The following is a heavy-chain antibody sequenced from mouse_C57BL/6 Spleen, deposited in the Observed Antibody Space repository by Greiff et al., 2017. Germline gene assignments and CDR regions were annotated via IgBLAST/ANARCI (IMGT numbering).Heavy chain of an antibody. J-gene: IGHJ2*01. D-gene: IGHD2-3*01. CDR2: ISDGGSYT. Sequence: EVKLQESGGGLVKPGGSLKLSCAASGFTFSSYAMSWVRQTPEKRLEWVATISDGGSYTYYPDNVKGRFTISRDNAKNNLYLQMSHLKSEDTAMYYCARDSDGYYEGYWGQGTTLTVSS. V-gene: IGHV5-4*01. CDR1: GFTFSSYA. CDR3: ARDSDGYYEGY.